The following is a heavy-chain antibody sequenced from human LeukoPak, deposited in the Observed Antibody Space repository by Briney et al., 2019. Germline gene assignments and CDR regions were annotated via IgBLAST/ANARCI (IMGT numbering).Heavy chain of an antibody. J-gene: IGHJ3*02. CDR1: GFTFSSYS. D-gene: IGHD6-19*01. CDR3: SSTPPPYAFDI. CDR2: ISSSSSYI. Sequence: KSGGSLRLSCAASGFTFSSYSMNWVRQAPGKGLEWVSSISSSSSYIYYADSVKGRFTISRDNAKNSLYLQMNSLRAEDTAVYYCSSTPPPYAFDIWGQGTMVTVSS. V-gene: IGHV3-21*01.